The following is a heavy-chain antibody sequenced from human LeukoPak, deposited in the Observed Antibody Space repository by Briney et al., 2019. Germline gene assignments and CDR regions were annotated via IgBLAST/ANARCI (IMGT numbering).Heavy chain of an antibody. J-gene: IGHJ4*02. V-gene: IGHV3-7*01. D-gene: IGHD1-26*01. CDR1: GFSFSSYW. CDR3: ARGFTSGSSNLDY. CDR2: IKQDESER. Sequence: GGSLRLSCEGSGFSFSSYWMTWVRQSPGKGPEWVANIKQDESERYTVDSVKGRFTISRDNAKNSVYLHMNSLRAEDTAVYYCARGFTSGSSNLDYWGQGTLVTVSS.